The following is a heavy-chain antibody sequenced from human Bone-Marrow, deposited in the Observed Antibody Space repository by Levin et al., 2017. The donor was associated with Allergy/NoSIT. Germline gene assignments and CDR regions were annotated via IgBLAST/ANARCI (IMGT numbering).Heavy chain of an antibody. Sequence: SGPTLVKPTQTLTLTCTFSGFSLSTSGVGVGWIRQPPGKALEWLALIYWNDDKRYSPSLKSRLTITKDTSKNQVVLTMTNMDPVDTATYYCARGAGPGIAAAGTRYAFDIWGQGTMVTVSS. CDR1: GFSLSTSGVG. CDR2: IYWNDDK. CDR3: ARGAGPGIAAAGTRYAFDI. V-gene: IGHV2-5*01. D-gene: IGHD6-13*01. J-gene: IGHJ3*02.